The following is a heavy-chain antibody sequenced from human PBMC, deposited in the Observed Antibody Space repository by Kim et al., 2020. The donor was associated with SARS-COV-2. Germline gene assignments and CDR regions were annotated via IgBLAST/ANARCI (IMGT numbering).Heavy chain of an antibody. J-gene: IGHJ3*02. V-gene: IGHV3-74*01. Sequence: SYADSVKGRFTISRDNAKNTLYLQMISLRAEDTAVYYCARDSGATNAFDIWGQGTVVTVSS. D-gene: IGHD2-15*01. CDR3: ARDSGATNAFDI.